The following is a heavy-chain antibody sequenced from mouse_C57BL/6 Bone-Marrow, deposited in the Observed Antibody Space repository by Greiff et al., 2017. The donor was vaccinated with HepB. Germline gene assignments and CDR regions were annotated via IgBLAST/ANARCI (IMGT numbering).Heavy chain of an antibody. V-gene: IGHV1-64*01. D-gene: IGHD1-1*02. CDR2: IHPNSGST. CDR3: SGSAYYGDYYDY. J-gene: IGHJ2*01. CDR1: GYTFTSYW. Sequence: QVQLQQPGAELVKPGASVKLSCKASGYTFTSYWMHWVKQRPGQGLEWIGMIHPNSGSTNYNEKFKSKATLTVDKSSSTAYMQLSSLTSEDSAVYYCSGSAYYGDYYDYWGQGTTLTVSS.